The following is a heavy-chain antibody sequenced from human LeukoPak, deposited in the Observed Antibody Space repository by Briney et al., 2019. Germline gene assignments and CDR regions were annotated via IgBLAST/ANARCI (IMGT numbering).Heavy chain of an antibody. Sequence: SETLSLTCAVYGGSFSGYYWSWIRQPPGKGLEWIGEINHSGSTNYNPSLKSRVTISVDTSKNQFPLKLSSVTAADTAVYYCARGRYYDFWSGYWDWFDPWGQGTLVTVSS. CDR1: GGSFSGYY. D-gene: IGHD3-3*01. CDR3: ARGRYYDFWSGYWDWFDP. CDR2: INHSGST. J-gene: IGHJ5*02. V-gene: IGHV4-34*01.